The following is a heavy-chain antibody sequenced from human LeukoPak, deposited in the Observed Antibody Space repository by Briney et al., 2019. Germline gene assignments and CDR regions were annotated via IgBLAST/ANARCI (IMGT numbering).Heavy chain of an antibody. D-gene: IGHD6-13*01. V-gene: IGHV1-69*01. CDR1: GGTFSSYA. J-gene: IGHJ4*02. Sequence: ASVKVSCKASGGTFSSYAISWVRQAPGQGLEWMRGIIPIFGTANYAQKFQGRVTITADESTSTAYMELSSLRSEDTAVYYCARDSSSWGNYFDYWGQGTLVTVSS. CDR3: ARDSSSWGNYFDY. CDR2: IIPIFGTA.